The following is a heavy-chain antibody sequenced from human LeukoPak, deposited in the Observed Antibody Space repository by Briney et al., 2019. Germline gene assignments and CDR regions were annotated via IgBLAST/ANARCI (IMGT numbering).Heavy chain of an antibody. CDR2: IRSKAYGGTT. CDR1: GFTFSTYA. J-gene: IGHJ5*02. Sequence: PGGSLRLSCAASGFTFSTYAMNWVRQAPGKGLEWVGFIRSKAYGGTTEYAASVKGRFTISRDDSKSIAYLQMNSLKTEDTAVYYCTRGYSSGYYSWFDPWGQGTLVTVSS. D-gene: IGHD3-22*01. V-gene: IGHV3-49*04. CDR3: TRGYSSGYYSWFDP.